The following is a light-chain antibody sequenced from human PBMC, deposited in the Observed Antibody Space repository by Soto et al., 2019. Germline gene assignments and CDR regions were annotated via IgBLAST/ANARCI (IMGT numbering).Light chain of an antibody. Sequence: ESGLTQSPSTLSLAPGEVAPLSRRASQSVSSSYLAWYQQKPGQALRLLIYGASSRATGIPDRFSGSGSGTDFTLTISRLEPEDFAVYYCQQYGSSGTFGQGTKVDIK. CDR2: GAS. V-gene: IGKV3-20*01. J-gene: IGKJ1*01. CDR3: QQYGSSGT. CDR1: QSVSSSY.